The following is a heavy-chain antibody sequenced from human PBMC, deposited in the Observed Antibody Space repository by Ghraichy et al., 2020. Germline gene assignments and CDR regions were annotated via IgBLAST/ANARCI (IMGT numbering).Heavy chain of an antibody. CDR1: GYTFTSYG. D-gene: IGHD3-3*01. J-gene: IGHJ3*02. Sequence: ASVKVSCKASGYTFTSYGISWVRQAPGQGLEWMGWISAYNGNTNYAQKLQGRVTMTTDTSTSTAYMELRSLRSDDTAVYYCARDVPVYDFWSGYTSEGAFDIWGQGTMVTVSS. CDR3: ARDVPVYDFWSGYTSEGAFDI. V-gene: IGHV1-18*04. CDR2: ISAYNGNT.